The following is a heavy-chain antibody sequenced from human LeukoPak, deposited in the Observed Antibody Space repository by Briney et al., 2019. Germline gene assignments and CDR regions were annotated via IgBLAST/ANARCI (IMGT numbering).Heavy chain of an antibody. J-gene: IGHJ6*02. CDR2: IYTSGST. V-gene: IGHV4-59*10. CDR1: GGSFSGYY. D-gene: IGHD6-13*01. Sequence: SETLSLTCAVYGGSFSGYYWSWIRQPAGKGLEWIGRIYTSGSTNYNPSLKSRVTMSVDTSKNQFSLKLSSVTAADTAVYYCARALYSSSWSNGMDVWGQGTTVTVSS. CDR3: ARALYSSSWSNGMDV.